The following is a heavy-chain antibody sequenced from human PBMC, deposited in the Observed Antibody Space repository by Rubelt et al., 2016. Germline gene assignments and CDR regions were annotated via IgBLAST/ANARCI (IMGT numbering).Heavy chain of an antibody. J-gene: IGHJ4*02. V-gene: IGHV3-48*03. CDR2: ISSSGSTI. CDR1: GFTFSSYE. D-gene: IGHD5-24*01. Sequence: EVQLVESGGGLEQPGGSLRLSCAASGFTFSSYEMNWVRQAPGKGLEWISYISSSGSTIYHADSVKGRFTISRDNAKNSLYLQMNSLRADDTAVYHCARIRNGQPFDYWGQGTLVTVSS. CDR3: ARIRNGQPFDY.